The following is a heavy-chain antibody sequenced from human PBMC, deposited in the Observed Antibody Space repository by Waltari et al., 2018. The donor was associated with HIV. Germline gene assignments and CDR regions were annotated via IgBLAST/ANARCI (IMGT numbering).Heavy chain of an antibody. D-gene: IGHD6-6*01. CDR1: GFMFNNFA. CDR2: IGSSDGGV. J-gene: IGHJ4*02. CDR3: ETLYSSSADY. V-gene: IGHV3-23*01. Sequence: EVQVLESGGDLVQPGGSLRGSCVGQGFMFNNFAINWVRQAPGKGMEWDASIGSSDGGVKHGYSVQGRCIISRVHSKHTVSLQMRSLRAEDTGIYYGETLYSSSADYWGRGPLVTVSS.